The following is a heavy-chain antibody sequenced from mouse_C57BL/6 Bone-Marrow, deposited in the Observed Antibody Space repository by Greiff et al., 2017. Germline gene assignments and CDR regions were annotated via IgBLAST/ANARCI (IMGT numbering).Heavy chain of an antibody. D-gene: IGHD1-1*01. Sequence: VQLQQPGAELVKPGASVKLSCKASGYTFTSYWMHWVKQRPGQGLEWIGMIHPNSGSTNYNEKFKSKATLTVEKSSSTAYMQLSSLTSEDSAVYYCARRGFTTVVADYWGQGTTRTVSS. CDR1: GYTFTSYW. J-gene: IGHJ2*01. CDR3: ARRGFTTVVADY. CDR2: IHPNSGST. V-gene: IGHV1-64*01.